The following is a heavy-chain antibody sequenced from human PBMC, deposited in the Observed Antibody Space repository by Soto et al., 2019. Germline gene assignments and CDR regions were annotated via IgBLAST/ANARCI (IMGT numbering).Heavy chain of an antibody. V-gene: IGHV3-23*01. CDR2: ISTSIDAT. J-gene: IGHJ4*02. Sequence: TGGSLRLSCAASGFAFSNYAMHWVRQAPGKGLEWVSSISTSIDATYYADSVKGRFTISRDDSKNTLYLQMNSLRAEDSAVYYCAKDRTVAARSFDYWGQGTQVTVSS. CDR1: GFAFSNYA. CDR3: AKDRTVAARSFDY. D-gene: IGHD6-6*01.